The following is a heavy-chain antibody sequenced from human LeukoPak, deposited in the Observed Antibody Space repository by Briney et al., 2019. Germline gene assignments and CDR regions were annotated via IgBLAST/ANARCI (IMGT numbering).Heavy chain of an antibody. CDR3: ASFTYHPYYYYGMDV. Sequence: KASETLSLTCTVSGGSISSSSYYWGWIRQPPGKGLEWIGSIYYSGSTYYNPSLKSRVTISVDTSKNQFSLKLSSVTAADTAVYYCASFTYHPYYYYGMDVWGQGTTVTVSS. D-gene: IGHD2/OR15-2a*01. CDR2: IYYSGST. CDR1: GGSISSSSYY. J-gene: IGHJ6*02. V-gene: IGHV4-39*07.